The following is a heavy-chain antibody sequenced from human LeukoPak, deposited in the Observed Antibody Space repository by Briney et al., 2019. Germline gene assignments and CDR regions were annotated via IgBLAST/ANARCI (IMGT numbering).Heavy chain of an antibody. J-gene: IGHJ5*02. CDR3: ARHLTSSRYPNWFDP. Sequence: SETLSLTCTVSGGSISTSSYYWGWIRQPPGKGLEWIGSIDYSGSTHYNPSLKNRVTISVDTSKNQFSLRLSSVTAADTAVYNCARHLTSSRYPNWFDPWGQGTLVTVSS. CDR1: GGSISTSSYY. CDR2: IDYSGST. D-gene: IGHD6-13*01. V-gene: IGHV4-39*01.